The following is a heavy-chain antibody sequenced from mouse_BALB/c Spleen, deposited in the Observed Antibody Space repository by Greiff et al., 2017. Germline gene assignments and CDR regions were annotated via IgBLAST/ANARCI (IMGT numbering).Heavy chain of an antibody. CDR2: ISYSGST. V-gene: IGHV3-2*02. J-gene: IGHJ1*01. CDR1: GYSITSDYA. D-gene: IGHD1-1*01. Sequence: EVQLQQSGPGLVKPSQSLSLTCTVTGYSITSDYAWNWIRQFPGNKLEWMGYISYSGSTSYNPSLKSRISITRDTSKNQFFLQLNSVTTEDTATYYCARYYCSIYLYFDVWGAGTTVTVSS. CDR3: ARYYCSIYLYFDV.